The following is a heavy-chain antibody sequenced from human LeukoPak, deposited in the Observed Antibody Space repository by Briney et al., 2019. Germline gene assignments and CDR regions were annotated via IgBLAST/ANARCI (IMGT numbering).Heavy chain of an antibody. J-gene: IGHJ4*02. CDR3: ASQQLVPYFDY. CDR1: GFTFSSYG. CDR2: IYYSGST. Sequence: GSLRLSCAASGFTFSSYGMSWVRQAPGKGLEWIGSIYYSGSTYYNPSLKSRVTISVDTSKNQFSLKLSSVTAADTAVYYCASQQLVPYFDYWGQGTLVTVSS. V-gene: IGHV4-39*01. D-gene: IGHD6-13*01.